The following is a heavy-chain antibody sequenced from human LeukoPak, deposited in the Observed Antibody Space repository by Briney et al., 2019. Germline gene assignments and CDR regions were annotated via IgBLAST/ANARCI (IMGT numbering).Heavy chain of an antibody. CDR2: INHSGST. CDR1: GGSFSGYY. Sequence: SETLSLTCAVYGGSFSGYYWSWIRQPPGKGLEWIGEINHSGSTNYNPSLKSRVTISVDTSKNQFSLKLSSVTAADTAVHYCARGRGCSSTCCYFFYWGQGTLVTVSS. D-gene: IGHD2-2*01. J-gene: IGHJ4*02. CDR3: ARGRGCSSTCCYFFY. V-gene: IGHV4-34*01.